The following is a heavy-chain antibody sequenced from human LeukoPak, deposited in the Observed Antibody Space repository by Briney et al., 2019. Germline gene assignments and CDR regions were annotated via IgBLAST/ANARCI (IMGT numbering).Heavy chain of an antibody. D-gene: IGHD6-19*01. Sequence: PSGTLSLTCGVSGGSISSSIRWSWVRQPPGKGLEWIGEIHHEGSTKYSPSLKSRVTISVDNSKNQLSLKLNSMPAADTAVYYCTAKGGWYSDYWGQGTLVTVSS. CDR3: TAKGGWYSDY. J-gene: IGHJ4*02. CDR2: IHHEGST. V-gene: IGHV4-4*02. CDR1: GGSISSSIR.